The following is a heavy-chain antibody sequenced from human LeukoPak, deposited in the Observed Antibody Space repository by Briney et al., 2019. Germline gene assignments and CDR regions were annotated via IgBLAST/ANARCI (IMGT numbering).Heavy chain of an antibody. Sequence: SETLSLTCTVSGGSISSYYWSWIRQPPGKGLEWIGYIYYSGSTNYNPSLKSRVTISVDTSKNQFSLKLSSVTAADTAVYYCARHSETYYDILPPDYWGQGTLVTVSS. D-gene: IGHD3-9*01. V-gene: IGHV4-59*01. CDR1: GGSISSYY. CDR2: IYYSGST. CDR3: ARHSETYYDILPPDY. J-gene: IGHJ4*02.